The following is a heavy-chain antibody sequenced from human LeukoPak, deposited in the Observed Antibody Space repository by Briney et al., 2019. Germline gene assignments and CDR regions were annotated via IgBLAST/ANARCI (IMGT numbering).Heavy chain of an antibody. V-gene: IGHV4-34*01. CDR1: GGSISSYY. CDR2: INHSGST. J-gene: IGHJ3*02. D-gene: IGHD6-13*01. CDR3: ARVGIAASRLDAFDI. Sequence: SETLSLTCTVSGGSISSYYWSWIRQPPGKGLEWIGEINHSGSTNYNPSLKSRVTISVDTSKNQFSLKLSSVTAADTAVYYCARVGIAASRLDAFDIWGQGTMVTVSS.